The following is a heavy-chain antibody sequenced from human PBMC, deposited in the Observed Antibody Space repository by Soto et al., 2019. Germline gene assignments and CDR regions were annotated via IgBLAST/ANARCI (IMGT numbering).Heavy chain of an antibody. CDR3: ARVNYYGSGSYYKIPNYYYYGMDV. CDR1: GGSFSGYY. Sequence: SETLSLTCAVYGGSFSGYYWSWIRQPPGKGLEWIGEINHSGSTNYNPSLKSRVTISVDTSKNQFSLKLSSVTAADTAVYYCARVNYYGSGSYYKIPNYYYYGMDVWGQGTTVTV. J-gene: IGHJ6*02. D-gene: IGHD3-10*01. V-gene: IGHV4-34*01. CDR2: INHSGST.